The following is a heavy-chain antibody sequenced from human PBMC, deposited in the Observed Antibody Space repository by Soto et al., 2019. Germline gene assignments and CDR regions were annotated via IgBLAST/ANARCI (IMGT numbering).Heavy chain of an antibody. D-gene: IGHD3-22*01. CDR2: ISAYNGNT. CDR1: AYTFTSYG. CDR3: ARGDYYDSSGYYYPFDY. Sequence: WXSVKVSCEASAYTFTSYGISWVRQAPGQGLEWMGWISAYNGNTNYAQKLQGRVTMTTDTSTSTAYMELRSLRSHDTAVYYCARGDYYDSSGYYYPFDYWGQGTLATVPS. V-gene: IGHV1-18*01. J-gene: IGHJ4*02.